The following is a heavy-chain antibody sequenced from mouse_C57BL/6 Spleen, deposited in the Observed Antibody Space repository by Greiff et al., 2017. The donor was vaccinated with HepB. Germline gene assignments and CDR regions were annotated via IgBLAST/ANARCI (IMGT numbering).Heavy chain of an antibody. CDR1: GYAFSSYW. CDR2: IYPGDGDT. Sequence: VQLQQSGAELVKPGASVKISCKASGYAFSSYWMNWVKQRPGKGLEWIGQIYPGDGDTNYNGKFKGKATLTADKSSSTAYMQLSSLTSEDSAVYFCARLGGNSYYFDYWGQGTTLTVSS. D-gene: IGHD2-1*01. CDR3: ARLGGNSYYFDY. J-gene: IGHJ2*01. V-gene: IGHV1-80*01.